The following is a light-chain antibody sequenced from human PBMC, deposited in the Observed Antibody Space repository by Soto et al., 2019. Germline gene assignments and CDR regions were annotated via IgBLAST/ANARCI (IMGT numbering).Light chain of an antibody. CDR3: QQRNNCHLT. J-gene: IGKJ4*01. CDR2: DAS. CDR1: RRVGRS. Sequence: ETVLTQSPATLSLSPGERATLSCRASRRVGRSLAWYQQKPGQAPRLLIYDASNRATGIPARFSGSGSGTDFTLTIISLEPEDFAIYDCQQRNNCHLTFGGGTTVEIK. V-gene: IGKV3-11*01.